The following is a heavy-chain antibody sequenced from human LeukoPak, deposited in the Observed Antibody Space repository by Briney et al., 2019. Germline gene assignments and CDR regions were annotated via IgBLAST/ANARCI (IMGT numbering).Heavy chain of an antibody. J-gene: IGHJ4*02. CDR1: GGSISSYY. Sequence: TSETLSLTCTVSGGSISSYYWSWIRQPAGKGLEWIGRIYTSGSTNYNPSLKSRVTMSVDTSKNQFSLKLSSVTAADTAVYYCARNLGDILTGYPTAYFDYWGQGTLVTVSS. V-gene: IGHV4-4*07. CDR3: ARNLGDILTGYPTAYFDY. CDR2: IYTSGST. D-gene: IGHD3-9*01.